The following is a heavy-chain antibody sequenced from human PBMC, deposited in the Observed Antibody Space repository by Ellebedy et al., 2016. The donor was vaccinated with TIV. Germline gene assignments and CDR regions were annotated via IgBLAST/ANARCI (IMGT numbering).Heavy chain of an antibody. CDR2: MYKSGSS. V-gene: IGHV4-59*01. CDR3: ARERVYVSGSGRRYGMDV. Sequence: MPGGSLRLSCTVSGGSIGGYYWSWIRQPPGKGLEYIGYMYKSGSSNYNPSLKSRVTISIDTSKNQFSLKLSSVTAADTAVYYCARERVYVSGSGRRYGMDVWGQGTTVTVSS. CDR1: GGSIGGYY. D-gene: IGHD3-10*01. J-gene: IGHJ6*02.